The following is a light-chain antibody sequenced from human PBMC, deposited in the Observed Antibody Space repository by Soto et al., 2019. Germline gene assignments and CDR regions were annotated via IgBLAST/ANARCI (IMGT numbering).Light chain of an antibody. V-gene: IGLV1-47*01. CDR2: RNN. J-gene: IGLJ3*02. Sequence: QSVLTQPPPALGPPGQRSPSFCPGSSPNIGTNFVYWYQQLPGTAPQLLIYRNNQRPSGVPDRFSGSKSGTSASLAISGLRSEDEADYYCAAWDDSLSGWVFGGGTKLTVL. CDR3: AAWDDSLSGWV. CDR1: SPNIGTNF.